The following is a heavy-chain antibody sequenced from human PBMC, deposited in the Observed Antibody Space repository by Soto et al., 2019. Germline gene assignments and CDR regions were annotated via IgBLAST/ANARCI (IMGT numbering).Heavy chain of an antibody. V-gene: IGHV5-51*01. CDR1: GYSFANYW. Sequence: PGESLKISCQGSGYSFANYWIAWVRQMPGKGLEWVGVIYPGDSVTRYSPSFRGQVTISADKSISHVYLQWSSLKASDTAMYYCARNRLRQYYYGMDVWGQGTTVTVSS. J-gene: IGHJ6*02. D-gene: IGHD3-10*01. CDR3: ARNRLRQYYYGMDV. CDR2: IYPGDSVT.